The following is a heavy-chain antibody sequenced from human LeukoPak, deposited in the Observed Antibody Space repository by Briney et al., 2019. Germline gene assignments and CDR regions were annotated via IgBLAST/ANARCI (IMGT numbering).Heavy chain of an antibody. CDR3: ARRTSSSWYYY. Sequence: SETLSLTCTVSGGSISSSSYYWGWIRQPPGKGLEWIGSIYYSGSTYYNPSLKSRVTISVDTSKNQFSLKLSSVTAADTAVYYCARRTSSSWYYYWGQEPWSPSPQ. CDR1: GGSISSSSYY. J-gene: IGHJ4*01. CDR2: IYYSGST. V-gene: IGHV4-39*01. D-gene: IGHD6-13*01.